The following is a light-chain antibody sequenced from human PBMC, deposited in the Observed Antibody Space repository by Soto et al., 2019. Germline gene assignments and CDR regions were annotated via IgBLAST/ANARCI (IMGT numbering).Light chain of an antibody. Sequence: EIVMTQSPATLSVSPGERATLSCRASQSVSSNLAWYQQKPGQAPRLLIYGASTRATVIPARFSGSGSGTEFTLTISSLQSEDFAVYYCKQYNNWPPGTFVQGTKLEIK. V-gene: IGKV3-15*01. CDR3: KQYNNWPPGT. CDR2: GAS. J-gene: IGKJ2*01. CDR1: QSVSSN.